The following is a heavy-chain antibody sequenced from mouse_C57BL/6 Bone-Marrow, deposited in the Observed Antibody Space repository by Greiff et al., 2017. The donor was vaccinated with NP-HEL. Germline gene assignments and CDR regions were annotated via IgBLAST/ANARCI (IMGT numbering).Heavy chain of an antibody. CDR3: ARDGDYYGSDWFAY. CDR2: SRNKANDYTT. CDR1: GFTFSDFY. J-gene: IGHJ3*01. D-gene: IGHD1-1*01. V-gene: IGHV7-1*01. Sequence: EVKLVESGGGLVQSGRSLRLSCATSGFTFSDFYMEWVRQAPGKGLEWIAASRNKANDYTTEYSASVKGRFIVSRDTSQSILYLQMNALRAEDTAIYYCARDGDYYGSDWFAYWGQGTLVTVSA.